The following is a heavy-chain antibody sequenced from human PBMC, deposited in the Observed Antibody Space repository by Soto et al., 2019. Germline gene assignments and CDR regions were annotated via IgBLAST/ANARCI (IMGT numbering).Heavy chain of an antibody. Sequence: GASVKVSCKASGGTFSSYAISWVRQAPGQGLEWMGGIIPIFGTANYAQKFQGRVTITADESTSTAYMELSSLRSEDTAVYYCARQASGVGSSKFDYWGQGTLVTVSS. D-gene: IGHD3-10*01. J-gene: IGHJ4*02. CDR2: IIPIFGTA. V-gene: IGHV1-69*13. CDR3: ARQASGVGSSKFDY. CDR1: GGTFSSYA.